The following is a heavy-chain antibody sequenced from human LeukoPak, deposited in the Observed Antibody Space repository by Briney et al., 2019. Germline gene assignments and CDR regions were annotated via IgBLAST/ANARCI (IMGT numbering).Heavy chain of an antibody. J-gene: IGHJ4*02. CDR2: INSDGSST. CDR3: AKTLPSSWYSFDY. V-gene: IGHV3-74*01. CDR1: GFTFSSYW. Sequence: PGGSLRLSCAASGFTFSSYWMHWVRQAPGKGLVWVSRINSDGSSTTYADSVKGRFTISRDNAKNTLYVQMNSLRAEDTAVYYCAKTLPSSWYSFDYWGQGTLVTVSS. D-gene: IGHD6-13*01.